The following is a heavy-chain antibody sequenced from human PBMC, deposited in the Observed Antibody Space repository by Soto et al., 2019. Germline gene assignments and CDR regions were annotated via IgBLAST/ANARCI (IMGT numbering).Heavy chain of an antibody. D-gene: IGHD2-21*01. CDR3: ARLRIATNNYKWFDP. V-gene: IGHV4-31*03. CDR1: GAALNSGNYY. CDR2: IYVTGAV. Sequence: SETLSLTCSVSGAALNSGNYYWSWIRQVPGKGLEWIGHIYVTGAVDYNPSLRDRITISQDTSERQFSLNLRLVTAAGTAVYYCARLRIATNNYKWFDPWGQGTLVTVSS. J-gene: IGHJ5*02.